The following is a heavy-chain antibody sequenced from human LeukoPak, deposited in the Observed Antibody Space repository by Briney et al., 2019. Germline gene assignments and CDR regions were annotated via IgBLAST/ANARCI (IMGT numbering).Heavy chain of an antibody. CDR2: ISYDGSNK. D-gene: IGHD6-19*01. Sequence: GGSLRLSCAASGFTFSSYAMHWVRQAPGKGLEWVAVISYDGSNKYYADSVKGRFTISRDNSKNSLYLQMNSLRAGDTAVYYCARAGAVAGTRDYYGMDVWGQGTTVTVSS. V-gene: IGHV3-30*14. CDR3: ARAGAVAGTRDYYGMDV. CDR1: GFTFSSYA. J-gene: IGHJ6*02.